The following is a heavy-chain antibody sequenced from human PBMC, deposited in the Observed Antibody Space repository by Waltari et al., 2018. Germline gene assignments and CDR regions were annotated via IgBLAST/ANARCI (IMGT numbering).Heavy chain of an antibody. V-gene: IGHV3-48*03. CDR1: GFTFSSYE. D-gene: IGHD3-10*01. Sequence: EVQLVESGGGLVQPGGSLRLSCAAFGFTFSSYEMNWVRQAPGKGWDWVSEIRRGGPNMVYAETVQGRFTSSRDNAKNSLYLHMNSLRVEDTAVYYCARERSVTGKGNLDYWGQGTLVTVSS. J-gene: IGHJ4*02. CDR3: ARERSVTGKGNLDY. CDR2: IRRGGPNM.